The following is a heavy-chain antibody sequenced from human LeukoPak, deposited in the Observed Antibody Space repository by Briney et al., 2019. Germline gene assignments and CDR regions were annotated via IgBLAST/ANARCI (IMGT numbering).Heavy chain of an antibody. V-gene: IGHV1-69*01. J-gene: IGHJ3*02. Sequence: SVKVSCKASGGTFSSYAISWVRQAPGQGLEWMGGIIPIFATANYAQKFQGRVTITADESTSTAHMELSSLRSEDTAVYYCARAPVVVIDTLATDAFDIWGQGAMVTVSS. CDR1: GGTFSSYA. CDR3: ARAPVVVIDTLATDAFDI. CDR2: IIPIFATA. D-gene: IGHD3-22*01.